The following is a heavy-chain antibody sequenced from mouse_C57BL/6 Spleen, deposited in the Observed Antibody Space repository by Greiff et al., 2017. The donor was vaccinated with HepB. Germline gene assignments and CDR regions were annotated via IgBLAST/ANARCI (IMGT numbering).Heavy chain of an antibody. CDR1: GYAFSSSW. V-gene: IGHV1-82*01. Sequence: VQLQQSGPELVKPGASVKISCKASGYAFSSSWMNWVKQRPGKGLEWIGRIYPGDGDTNYNGKFKGKATLTADKSSSTAYMQLSSLTSEDSAVYFLANYFGSSYGWYFDVWGTGTTVTVSS. CDR3: ANYFGSSYGWYFDV. J-gene: IGHJ1*03. D-gene: IGHD1-1*01. CDR2: IYPGDGDT.